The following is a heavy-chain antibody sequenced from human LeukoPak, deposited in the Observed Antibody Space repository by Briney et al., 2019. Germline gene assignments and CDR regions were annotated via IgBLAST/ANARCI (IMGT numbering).Heavy chain of an antibody. CDR1: GFTFSSYA. CDR2: ITNNGGIT. J-gene: IGHJ2*01. V-gene: IGHV3-64*01. Sequence: GGSLRLSCAASGFTFSSYAMHWVRQAPGKGLEYVSAITNNGGITYYANSVKGRFTISRDNSKNSLYLQMDSLRAEDTAVYYCARDRSSSWYNPWYFDLWGRGTLVTVSS. D-gene: IGHD6-13*01. CDR3: ARDRSSSWYNPWYFDL.